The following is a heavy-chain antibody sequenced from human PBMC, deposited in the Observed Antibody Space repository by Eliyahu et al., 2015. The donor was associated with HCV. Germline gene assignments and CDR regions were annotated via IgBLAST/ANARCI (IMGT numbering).Heavy chain of an antibody. CDR2: INPNSGGT. Sequence: QVQLVQSGAEVKKPGASVKVSCKASGYTFTGYYMHWVRQAPGQGLEWMGRINPNSGGTNYAXKFQDRVTMTRDTSISTAYMELSRLRSDDTAVYYCARDWVDYYGSGSYYSEGHFDPWGQGTLVTVSS. CDR3: ARDWVDYYGSGSYYSEGHFDP. J-gene: IGHJ5*02. V-gene: IGHV1-2*06. CDR1: GYTFTGYY. D-gene: IGHD3-10*01.